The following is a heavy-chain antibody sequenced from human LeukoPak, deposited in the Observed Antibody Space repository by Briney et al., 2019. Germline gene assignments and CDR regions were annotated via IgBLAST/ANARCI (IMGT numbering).Heavy chain of an antibody. CDR2: ISAYNGNT. CDR1: GYTFTSYG. V-gene: IGHV1-18*01. J-gene: IGHJ4*02. CDR3: ASGCSGGSCYGY. D-gene: IGHD2-15*01. Sequence: ASVKVSRKASGYTFTSYGISWVRQAPGQGLEWMGWISAYNGNTNYAQKLQGRVTMTTDTSTSTAYMELRSLRSDDTAVYYCASGCSGGSCYGYWGQGTLVTVSS.